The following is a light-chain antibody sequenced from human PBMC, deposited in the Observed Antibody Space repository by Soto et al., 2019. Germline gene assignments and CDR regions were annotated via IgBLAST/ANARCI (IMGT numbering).Light chain of an antibody. J-gene: IGKJ3*01. CDR3: QQFVSTPSFT. CDR1: QSVSSNY. CDR2: GAS. V-gene: IGKV3-20*01. Sequence: EIVLTQSPGTLSLSPGERATLSCRTSQSVSSNYLAWYQQKPGQAHRLLIYGASSRATGIPVRFSGSGSGTDFTLTISRLEPEDFAVYFCQQFVSTPSFTFGPGTKVDIK.